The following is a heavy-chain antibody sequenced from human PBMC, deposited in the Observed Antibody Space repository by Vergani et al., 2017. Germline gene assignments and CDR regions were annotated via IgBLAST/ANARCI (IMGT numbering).Heavy chain of an antibody. Sequence: EVQLLESGGGLVQPGGSLRLSCAASGFTFSSYAMSWVRQAPGKGLEWVSAISGSGGSTYYADSVKGRFTISRDNSKNTLYLQMNSLRAEDTAVYYCAKYSNSGSYYGLSYYYYYMDVWGKGTTVTVSS. D-gene: IGHD1-26*01. J-gene: IGHJ6*03. V-gene: IGHV3-23*01. CDR3: AKYSNSGSYYGLSYYYYYMDV. CDR2: ISGSGGST. CDR1: GFTFSSYA.